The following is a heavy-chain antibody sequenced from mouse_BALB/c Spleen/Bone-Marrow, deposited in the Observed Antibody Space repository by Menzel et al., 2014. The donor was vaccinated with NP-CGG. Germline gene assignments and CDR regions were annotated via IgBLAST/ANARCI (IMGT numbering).Heavy chain of an antibody. CDR3: ARVWYFDY. J-gene: IGHJ2*03. V-gene: IGHV5-6-3*01. CDR2: INSNGGST. CDR1: GFTFSSYG. Sequence: EVQGVESGGGLVQPGGSLKLSCAASGFTFSSYGMSWVRQTPDKRLELVATINSNGGSTYYPGSVKGRLTISRDNAENTLYLQMSSLKSEDTAMYYCARVWYFDYWGQGTSLTVSS.